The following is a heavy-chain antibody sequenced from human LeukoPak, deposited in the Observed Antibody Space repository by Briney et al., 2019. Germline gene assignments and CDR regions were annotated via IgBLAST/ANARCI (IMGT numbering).Heavy chain of an antibody. CDR1: GGSINSGDYY. Sequence: SQTLSLTCTVSGGSINSGDYYWSWIRQPPGKGLEWIGYIYYSGSTYSNSSLRSRITISVDTSKNQFSLKLSSVTAADTAVYYCAREQRYYYGSGTYYHNWFDPWGQGTLVTVSS. CDR2: IYYSGST. V-gene: IGHV4-30-4*01. D-gene: IGHD3-10*01. CDR3: AREQRYYYGSGTYYHNWFDP. J-gene: IGHJ5*02.